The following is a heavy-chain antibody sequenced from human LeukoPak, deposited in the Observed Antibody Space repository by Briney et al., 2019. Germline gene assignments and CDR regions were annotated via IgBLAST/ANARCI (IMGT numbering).Heavy chain of an antibody. J-gene: IGHJ5*02. CDR3: ARTPPIMVRGVHPWFDP. V-gene: IGHV4-38-2*01. CDR1: DYSISSGYY. Sequence: SETLSLTCGVSDYSISSGYYWGWIRQPPGKGLEWIGEINHSGSTDYSPSPKSRVTISVDTSKNQFSLKLSSVTAADTAVYYCARTPPIMVRGVHPWFDPWGQGTLVTVSS. CDR2: INHSGST. D-gene: IGHD3-10*01.